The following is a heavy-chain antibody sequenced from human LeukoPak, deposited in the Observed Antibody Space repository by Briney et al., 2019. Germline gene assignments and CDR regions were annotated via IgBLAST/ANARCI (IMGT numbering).Heavy chain of an antibody. CDR1: GFTFSNYW. D-gene: IGHD1-26*01. CDR3: ARDFYSGSYSDY. J-gene: IGHJ4*02. V-gene: IGHV3-7*01. Sequence: GGSLRLSCAASGFTFSNYWMSWVRQVPGKGLEWVANIKQDGSEKYYVDSVKGRFTISRDNAKNSLYLQMNSLRTEDTAVYYCARDFYSGSYSDYWGQGTLVTVSS. CDR2: IKQDGSEK.